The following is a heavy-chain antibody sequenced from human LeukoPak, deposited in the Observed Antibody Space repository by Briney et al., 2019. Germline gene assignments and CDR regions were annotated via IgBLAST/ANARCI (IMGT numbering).Heavy chain of an antibody. D-gene: IGHD4-11*01. CDR1: GGSISGYY. J-gene: IGHJ4*02. CDR3: ARQSNDYSDYTFES. V-gene: IGHV4-59*08. Sequence: PSETLSLTCTVSGGSISGYYWSWIRQAPGKELEWIGYIFYSGNTRYNPSLKSRVTISIDTPKNQFSLKLSSVTAADSAVYCCARQSNDYSDYTFESWGQGTLVTVSS. CDR2: IFYSGNT.